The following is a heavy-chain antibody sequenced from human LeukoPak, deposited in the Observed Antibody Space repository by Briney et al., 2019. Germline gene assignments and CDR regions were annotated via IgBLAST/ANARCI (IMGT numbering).Heavy chain of an antibody. CDR2: ISSSGSTI. V-gene: IGHV3-11*04. CDR3: ARDTRGSWNAFDI. J-gene: IGHJ3*02. Sequence: GGSLRLSCAASGFTFSDYYMSWLRQAPGKGLEWVSYISSSGSTIYYADSVKGRFTISRDNAKNSLYLQMNSLRAEDTAVYYCARDTRGSWNAFDIWGQGTMVTVSS. CDR1: GFTFSDYY. D-gene: IGHD1-1*01.